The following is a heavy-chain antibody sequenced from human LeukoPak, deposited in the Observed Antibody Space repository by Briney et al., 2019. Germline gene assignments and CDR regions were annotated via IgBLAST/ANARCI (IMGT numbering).Heavy chain of an antibody. CDR1: GGSINSGDYY. D-gene: IGHD6-6*01. J-gene: IGHJ6*03. CDR2: IFYSGST. CDR3: AREGSSSSLPNYYYYYMDV. V-gene: IGHV4-30-4*01. Sequence: PSETLSLTCTVSGGSINSGDYYWSWIRQPPGKGLEWIGYIFYSGSTYYNPSLKSRLTISIDTSKNQFSLKLSSVTAADTAVYYCAREGSSSSLPNYYYYYMDVWGKGTTVTVSS.